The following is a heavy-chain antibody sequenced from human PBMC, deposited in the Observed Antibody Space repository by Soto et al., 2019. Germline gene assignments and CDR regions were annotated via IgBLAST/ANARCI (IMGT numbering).Heavy chain of an antibody. CDR3: ARDRSVYCSSTSCYTFNYYYGMDV. D-gene: IGHD2-2*02. CDR2: IIPIFGTA. J-gene: IGHJ6*02. CDR1: GGTFSSYA. Sequence: VASVKVSCKASGGTFSSYAISWVRQAPGQGLEWMGGIIPIFGTANYAQKFQGRVTITADESTSTAYMELSSLRSEDTAVYYCARDRSVYCSSTSCYTFNYYYGMDVWGQGTTVTVSS. V-gene: IGHV1-69*13.